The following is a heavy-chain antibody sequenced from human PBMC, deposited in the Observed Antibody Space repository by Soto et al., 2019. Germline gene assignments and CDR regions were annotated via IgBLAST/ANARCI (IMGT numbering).Heavy chain of an antibody. D-gene: IGHD3-10*02. V-gene: IGHV1-18*01. CDR3: ARQEGHIEPMIGEFDF. J-gene: IGHJ4*02. CDR2: ISAYNGNT. Sequence: QVPLVQSGPEVKKPGASVMLSCKASGYTFTTYGVRWVRQAPGLGLEWMGWISAYNGNTTYAQKFHGRVTMTKDASANTAYLELRSLRSDDTAVYYCARQEGHIEPMIGEFDFWGQGTLVTVSS. CDR1: GYTFTTYG.